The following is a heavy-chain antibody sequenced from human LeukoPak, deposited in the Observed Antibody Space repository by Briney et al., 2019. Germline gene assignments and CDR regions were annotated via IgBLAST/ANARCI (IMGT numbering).Heavy chain of an antibody. CDR1: GGSISSGGYS. V-gene: IGHV4-61*08. Sequence: SETLSLTCAVSGGSISSGGYSWSWIRQPPGKGLEWIGYTYYSGSTNYNPSLKSRVTISVDTSKNQFSLKLSSVTAADTAVYYCATVDTWTGYFDYWGQGTLVTVSS. D-gene: IGHD5-18*01. CDR2: TYYSGST. CDR3: ATVDTWTGYFDY. J-gene: IGHJ4*02.